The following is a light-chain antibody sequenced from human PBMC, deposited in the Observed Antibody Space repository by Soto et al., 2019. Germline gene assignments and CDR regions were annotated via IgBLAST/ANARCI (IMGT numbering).Light chain of an antibody. CDR1: QSISSY. Sequence: DIQMTQSPSSLSASVGDRATITCRASQSISSYLNWYQQKPGKAPKLLIYAASSLQSGVPSRFSGSGSGTDFTLTISSLQPEDFATYYCQQSYSTPGTFGGGTKV. CDR2: AAS. V-gene: IGKV1-39*01. CDR3: QQSYSTPGT. J-gene: IGKJ4*01.